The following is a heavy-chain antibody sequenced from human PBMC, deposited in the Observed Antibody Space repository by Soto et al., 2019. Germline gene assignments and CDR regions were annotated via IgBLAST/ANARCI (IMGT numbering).Heavy chain of an antibody. V-gene: IGHV3-53*01. J-gene: IGHJ4*02. D-gene: IGHD3-16*01. CDR3: AGRLATAASLDY. CDR2: VHGGGST. Sequence: VQLVESGGGLIQPGGSLRLSCAASGFTVSNNHMTWVRQAAGKGLELVSFVHGGGSTSYADSVKGRFTISRDNSKNTLYLQMDSLGAEDPAIYYCAGRLATAASLDYWGRGTLVTVSS. CDR1: GFTVSNNH.